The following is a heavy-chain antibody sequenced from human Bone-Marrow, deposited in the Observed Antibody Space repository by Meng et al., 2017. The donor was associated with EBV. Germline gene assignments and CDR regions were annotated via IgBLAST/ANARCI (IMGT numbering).Heavy chain of an antibody. J-gene: IGHJ4*02. CDR3: ARGLVGATTGLIDY. Sequence: VQLKALGPGLFKPSETLSPPCAGDGGAFGAYYWTWIRQPPGKGLGWMGEINHTGNTNYNPSLKSRVTISVDRSKNQFSLKMKSVTAADTAVYYCARGLVGATTGLIDYWGQRALVTVSS. D-gene: IGHD1-26*01. CDR2: INHTGNT. V-gene: IGHV4-34*01. CDR1: GGAFGAYY.